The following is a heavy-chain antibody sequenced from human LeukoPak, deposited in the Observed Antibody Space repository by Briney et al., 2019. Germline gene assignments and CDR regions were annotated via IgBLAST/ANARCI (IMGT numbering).Heavy chain of an antibody. Sequence: GGSLRLSCAASGFTFSSYGMHWVRQAPGKGLEWVGVIWYDGSNKYYADSVKGRFTISRDNSKNTLYLQMNSLRAEDTAVYYCAKESGYSYGSYYYYMDVWGKGTTVTVSS. D-gene: IGHD5-18*01. CDR2: IWYDGSNK. V-gene: IGHV3-33*06. J-gene: IGHJ6*03. CDR3: AKESGYSYGSYYYYMDV. CDR1: GFTFSSYG.